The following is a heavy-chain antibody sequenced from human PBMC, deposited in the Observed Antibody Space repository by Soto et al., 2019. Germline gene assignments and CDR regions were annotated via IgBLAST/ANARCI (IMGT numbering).Heavy chain of an antibody. V-gene: IGHV3-30*18. CDR2: ISYDGSNK. Sequence: GGSLRLSCAASGFTFSTYGMHWVRQAPGKGLEWVAVISYDGSNKYYADSVKGRFTISRDNSKNTLYLQMNSLRAEDTAVYFCAKDLHNYGDKNFDYWGQGTLVTVSS. D-gene: IGHD5-18*01. CDR1: GFTFSTYG. CDR3: AKDLHNYGDKNFDY. J-gene: IGHJ4*02.